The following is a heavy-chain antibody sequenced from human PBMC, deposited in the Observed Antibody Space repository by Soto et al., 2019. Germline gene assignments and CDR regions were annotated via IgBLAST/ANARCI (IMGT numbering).Heavy chain of an antibody. J-gene: IGHJ2*01. CDR1: GGSISGGVGGLYY. CDR3: AREVIPLTTDWYFDL. CDR2: IYDSGST. V-gene: IGHV4-30-4*01. D-gene: IGHD4-17*01. Sequence: QLQLRESGPGLVKPSETLSLTCTVSGGSISGGVGGLYYWGWIRQPPGKGLEWVGYIYDSGSTYYNPSPKSRVTISADTYKNQLSLWLSSVTAADTAVYYCAREVIPLTTDWYFDLWGRGTLVTVSS.